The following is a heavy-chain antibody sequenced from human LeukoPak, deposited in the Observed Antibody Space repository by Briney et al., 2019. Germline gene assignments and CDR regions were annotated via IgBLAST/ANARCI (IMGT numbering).Heavy chain of an antibody. J-gene: IGHJ5*02. V-gene: IGHV4-34*01. CDR1: GGSFSGYY. Sequence: TPSETLSLTCAVYGGSFSGYYWSWIRQPPGKGLEWIGEINHSGSTNYNPSLKSRVTISVDTSKNQSSLKLSSVTAADTAVHYCASKYCSSTSCYWFDPWGQGTLVTVSS. D-gene: IGHD2-2*01. CDR2: INHSGST. CDR3: ASKYCSSTSCYWFDP.